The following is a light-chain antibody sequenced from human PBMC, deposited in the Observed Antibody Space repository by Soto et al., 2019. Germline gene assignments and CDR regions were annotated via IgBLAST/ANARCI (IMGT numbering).Light chain of an antibody. CDR1: HSVFGGYNY. J-gene: IGLJ2*01. CDR3: SSYAGSNNVV. V-gene: IGLV2-8*01. CDR2: EVN. Sequence: QSALTQPPSASGSPGQSVTISCTGAHSVFGGYNYVSWYQQHPGKAPKLMIFEVNKRPSGVPDRFSGSKFGNTASLTVSGLQAEDEADYYCSSYAGSNNVVFGGGTKLTVL.